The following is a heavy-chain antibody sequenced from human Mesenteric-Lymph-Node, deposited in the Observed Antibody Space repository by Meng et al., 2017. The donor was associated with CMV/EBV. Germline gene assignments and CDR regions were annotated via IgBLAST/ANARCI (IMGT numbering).Heavy chain of an antibody. CDR2: INPNSGGT. CDR1: GYTFTGYF. V-gene: IGHV1-2*02. D-gene: IGHD2-2*01. Sequence: ASVKVSCKASGYTFTGYFMHWVRQAPGQGLEWMGWINPNSGGTNYAQKFQGRVTMTRDTSISTAYMELSRLRSDDTAVYYCARGSDGVVPVATFDYWGQGTLVTVSS. CDR3: ARGSDGVVPVATFDY. J-gene: IGHJ4*02.